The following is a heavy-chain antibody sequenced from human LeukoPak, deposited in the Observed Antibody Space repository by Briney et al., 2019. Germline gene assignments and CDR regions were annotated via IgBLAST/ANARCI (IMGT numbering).Heavy chain of an antibody. D-gene: IGHD5-18*01. Sequence: GASVKVSCKASGGTLSNFVITWVRQAPGQGLEWMGRIIPVLGVSNFAQKLQGRVTISADKSTNTAHMELSRLESGDTAVYYCARGERYSYGYWAFDIWGQGTMVTVSS. CDR2: IIPVLGVS. J-gene: IGHJ3*02. CDR3: ARGERYSYGYWAFDI. V-gene: IGHV1-69*04. CDR1: GGTLSNFV.